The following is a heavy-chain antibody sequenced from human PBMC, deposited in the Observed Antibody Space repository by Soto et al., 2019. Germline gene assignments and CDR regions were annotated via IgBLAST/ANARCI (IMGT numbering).Heavy chain of an antibody. Sequence: ASVKVSCKASGGTFNNYVINWVRQAPGQGLEWMAGIIPIFGTPNYAQRFQGRVTITADKSTSTAYMELNSLRSEDTAVYYCAGRCDGTNCLAHFDYWGQGTLVTVSS. CDR3: AGRCDGTNCLAHFDY. CDR2: IIPIFGTP. CDR1: GGTFNNYV. V-gene: IGHV1-69*06. D-gene: IGHD2-2*01. J-gene: IGHJ4*02.